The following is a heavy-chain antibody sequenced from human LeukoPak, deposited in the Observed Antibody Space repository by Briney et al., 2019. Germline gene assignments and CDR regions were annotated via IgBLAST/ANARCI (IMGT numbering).Heavy chain of an antibody. V-gene: IGHV1-2*02. D-gene: IGHD6-19*01. Sequence: ASVKVSCKASGYTFTGYYMHWVRQAPGQGLEWMGWINPNSGGTNYAQKFQGRVTMTRDTSISTAYTELSRLRSDDTAVYYCARDFPYSSGWYYFDYWGQGTLVTVSS. CDR2: INPNSGGT. J-gene: IGHJ4*02. CDR1: GYTFTGYY. CDR3: ARDFPYSSGWYYFDY.